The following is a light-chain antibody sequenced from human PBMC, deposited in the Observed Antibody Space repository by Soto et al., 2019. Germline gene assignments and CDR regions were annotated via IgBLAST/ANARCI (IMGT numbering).Light chain of an antibody. CDR2: GAS. Sequence: EIVMTQSPATLSVSPGERATLSCRASQSVSSNLAWYQQQPGQAPRLLIYGASTRATGIPARFSGSGSGTEFTLTISSLQSEDFAVYYCQQYNNWPFITFGQGTRLEIK. CDR1: QSVSSN. V-gene: IGKV3-15*01. J-gene: IGKJ5*01. CDR3: QQYNNWPFIT.